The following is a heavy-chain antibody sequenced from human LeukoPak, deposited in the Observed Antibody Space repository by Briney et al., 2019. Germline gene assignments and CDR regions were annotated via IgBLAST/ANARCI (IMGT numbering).Heavy chain of an antibody. CDR2: INPRGGSA. CDR3: ARDYHGSGSLTTFDS. D-gene: IGHD3-10*01. CDR1: GYTFTSFF. J-gene: IGHJ4*02. V-gene: IGHV1-46*01. Sequence: ASVKVSCKASGYTFTSFFMHWVRQAPGQGLEWMGIINPRGGSATSAQRFQGRLTVTRDTSTSTVYMELSSLTSENTAVYYCARDYHGSGSLTTFDSWGQGTLVTVSS.